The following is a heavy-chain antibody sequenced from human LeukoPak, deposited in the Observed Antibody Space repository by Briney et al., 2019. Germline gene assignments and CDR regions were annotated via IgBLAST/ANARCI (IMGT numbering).Heavy chain of an antibody. CDR3: ARDGGSWNDADLDS. D-gene: IGHD1-1*01. CDR2: ISSSSSSTI. V-gene: IGHV3-48*04. CDR1: GFTFSSYS. Sequence: GGSLRLSCAASGFTFSSYSMNWVRRAPGKGLEWVSYISSSSSSTIYYADSVKGRFTISRDNAKNSLYLQMNSLRAEDTADYYCARDGGSWNDADLDSRGQGTLVTVYS. J-gene: IGHJ5*01.